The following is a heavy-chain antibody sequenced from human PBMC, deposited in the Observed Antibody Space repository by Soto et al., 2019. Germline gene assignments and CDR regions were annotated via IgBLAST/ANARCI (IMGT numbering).Heavy chain of an antibody. Sequence: SETLSLTCAVYGGSFSGYYWSWIRQPPGKGLEWIGEINHSGSTNYNPSLKSRVTISVDTSKNQFSLKLSSVTAADTAVYYCARDGGKTAMVDYWGQGTLVTVSS. CDR1: GGSFSGYY. J-gene: IGHJ4*02. CDR2: INHSGST. D-gene: IGHD5-18*01. CDR3: ARDGGKTAMVDY. V-gene: IGHV4-34*01.